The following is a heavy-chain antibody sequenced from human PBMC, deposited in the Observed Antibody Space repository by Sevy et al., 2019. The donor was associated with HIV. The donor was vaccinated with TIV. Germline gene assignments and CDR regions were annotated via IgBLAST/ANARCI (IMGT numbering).Heavy chain of an antibody. CDR3: ARDKVEGGTMVQDNDY. V-gene: IGHV3-74*03. Sequence: GGSLRLSCAASGFSFSSYWMHWVRQVPGKGLVWLSRINSDGTYTKYGDSAKGRFTISRDNAKKTLYLQMDSLRAEDTAVYYCARDKVEGGTMVQDNDYWGQGTLVTVSS. CDR2: INSDGTYT. CDR1: GFSFSSYW. D-gene: IGHD3-10*01. J-gene: IGHJ4*02.